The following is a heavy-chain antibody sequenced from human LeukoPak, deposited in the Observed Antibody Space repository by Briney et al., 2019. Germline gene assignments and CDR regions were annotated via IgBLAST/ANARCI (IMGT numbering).Heavy chain of an antibody. D-gene: IGHD2-15*01. J-gene: IGHJ4*02. Sequence: ASVKVSCKASGGTFSSYTISWVRQAPGQGLEWMGRIIPILGIANYAQKFQGRVTITADKSTSTAYMELSSLRPEDTAVYYCARAPLYCSGGSCYGHYFDYWAREPWSPSPQ. CDR1: GGTFSSYT. CDR2: IIPILGIA. V-gene: IGHV1-69*02. CDR3: ARAPLYCSGGSCYGHYFDY.